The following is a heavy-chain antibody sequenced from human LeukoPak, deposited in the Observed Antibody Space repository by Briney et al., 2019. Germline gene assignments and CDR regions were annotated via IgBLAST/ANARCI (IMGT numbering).Heavy chain of an antibody. Sequence: GGSLRLSCAASGFTFSSYGMHWVRQAPGKGLEWVAVISYDGSNKYYADSVKGRFTISRDNAKNSLYLQMNSLRAEDTAVYYCARKGSPDAFDIWGQGTMVTVSS. J-gene: IGHJ3*02. D-gene: IGHD6-19*01. CDR2: ISYDGSNK. CDR1: GFTFSSYG. V-gene: IGHV3-30*03. CDR3: ARKGSPDAFDI.